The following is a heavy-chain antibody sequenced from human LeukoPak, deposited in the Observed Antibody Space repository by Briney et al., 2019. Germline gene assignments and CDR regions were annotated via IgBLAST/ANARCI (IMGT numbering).Heavy chain of an antibody. J-gene: IGHJ4*02. Sequence: PGRSLRLSCAASGFTFDDYAMHWVRQAPGKGLEWVSGISWNSGSIGYADSVKGRFTISRDNAKNTLYLQMNSLRAEDTAVYYCAKAYWDGYFYYFDYWGQGTLVTVSS. V-gene: IGHV3-9*01. CDR2: ISWNSGSI. CDR1: GFTFDDYA. D-gene: IGHD5-24*01. CDR3: AKAYWDGYFYYFDY.